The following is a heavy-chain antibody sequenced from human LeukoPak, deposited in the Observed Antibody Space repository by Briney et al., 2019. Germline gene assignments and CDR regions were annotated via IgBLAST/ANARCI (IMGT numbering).Heavy chain of an antibody. CDR1: GYSFTSYC. D-gene: IGHD3-10*01. V-gene: IGHV5-51*01. Sequence: GESLKISCKGSGYSFTSYCIGWVRQIPGKGLEWMGIIYPGDSDTRYSPSFQGQVTISADKSISTAYLQWSSLKASDTAMYYCARRGSLRWCGAAADAFDIWGQGTMVTVSS. CDR3: ARRGSLRWCGAAADAFDI. J-gene: IGHJ3*02. CDR2: IYPGDSDT.